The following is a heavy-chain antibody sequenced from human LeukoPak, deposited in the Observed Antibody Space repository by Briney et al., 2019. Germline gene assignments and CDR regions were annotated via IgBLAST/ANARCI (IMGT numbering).Heavy chain of an antibody. CDR1: GGSISSSTYD. D-gene: IGHD4-17*01. Sequence: SETLSLTCTVSGGSISSSTYDWGWIRQSPGNGLEWIGTIYSGGSTYYNPSLKSRVTISVDTSKNQFSLKLNSVTAADTAVYYCARGEDGDYVSYWGQGTLVTVSS. V-gene: IGHV4-39*07. CDR3: ARGEDGDYVSY. J-gene: IGHJ4*02. CDR2: IYSGGST.